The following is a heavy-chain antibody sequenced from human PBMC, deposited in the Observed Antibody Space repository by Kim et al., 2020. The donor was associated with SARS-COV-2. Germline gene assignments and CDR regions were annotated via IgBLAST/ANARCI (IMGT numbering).Heavy chain of an antibody. CDR1: GGSISSSSYY. CDR2: IYYSGST. V-gene: IGHV4-39*07. CDR3: AKSSGWYLGYFDL. Sequence: SETLSLTCTVSGGSISSSSYYWGWIRQPPGKGLEWIGSIYYSGSTYYNPSLKSRVTISVDTSKNQFSLKLSSVTAADTAVYYCAKSSGWYLGYFDLWGRGTLVTVSS. D-gene: IGHD6-19*01. J-gene: IGHJ2*01.